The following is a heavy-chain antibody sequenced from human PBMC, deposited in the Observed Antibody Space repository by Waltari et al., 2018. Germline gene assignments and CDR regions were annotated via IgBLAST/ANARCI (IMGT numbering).Heavy chain of an antibody. CDR3: ARGRPLYYYGSGSYPPYFDY. D-gene: IGHD3-10*01. V-gene: IGHV4-34*01. Sequence: QVQLQQWGAGLLKPSETLSLTCAVYGGSFSGYYWSWIRQPPGKGLEWIGEINHSGSTNYTPSLKSRVTISVDTSKNQFSLKLSSVTAADTAVYYCARGRPLYYYGSGSYPPYFDYWGQGTLVTVSS. CDR1: GGSFSGYY. CDR2: INHSGST. J-gene: IGHJ4*02.